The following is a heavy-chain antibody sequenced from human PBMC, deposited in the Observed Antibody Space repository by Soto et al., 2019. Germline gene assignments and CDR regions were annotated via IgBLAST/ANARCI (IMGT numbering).Heavy chain of an antibody. D-gene: IGHD6-13*01. CDR1: GYSFTSYW. J-gene: IGHJ5*02. Sequence: PGESLKISCKGSGYSFTSYWICWVRQMPGKGLEWMGIIYPGDSDTRYSPSFQGQVTISADKSISTAYLQWSSLKASDTAMYYCARHISEWQQLGGRFDPWGQGTLVTVSS. CDR2: IYPGDSDT. V-gene: IGHV5-51*01. CDR3: ARHISEWQQLGGRFDP.